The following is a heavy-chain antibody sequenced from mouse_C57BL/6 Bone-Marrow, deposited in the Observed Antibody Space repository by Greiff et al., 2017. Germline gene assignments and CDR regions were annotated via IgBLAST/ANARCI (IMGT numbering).Heavy chain of an antibody. CDR3: TMITRYFDV. J-gene: IGHJ1*03. CDR2: IDPETGGT. Sequence: VQLQESGAELVRPGASVTLSCKASGYTFADYEMHWVKQTPVHGLEWIGAIDPETGGTAYNQKFKGKAILTADKSSSTAYMELRSLTSEDSAVHYFTMITRYFDVWGTGTTVTVSS. CDR1: GYTFADYE. V-gene: IGHV1-15*01. D-gene: IGHD2-4*01.